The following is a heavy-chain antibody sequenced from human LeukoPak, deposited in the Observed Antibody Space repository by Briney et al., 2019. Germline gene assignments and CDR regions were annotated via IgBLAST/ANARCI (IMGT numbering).Heavy chain of an antibody. D-gene: IGHD6-13*01. CDR2: ISSSSSYI. CDR1: GFTFSSYS. V-gene: IGHV3-21*04. Sequence: GGSLRLSCAASGFTFSSYSMNWVRQAPGKGLERVSSISSSSSYIYYADSVKGRFTISRDNAKNSLHLQMNSLRTEDMALCYCAKDRSVALAAAGDNAFDIWGQGTMVTVSS. CDR3: AKDRSVALAAAGDNAFDI. J-gene: IGHJ3*02.